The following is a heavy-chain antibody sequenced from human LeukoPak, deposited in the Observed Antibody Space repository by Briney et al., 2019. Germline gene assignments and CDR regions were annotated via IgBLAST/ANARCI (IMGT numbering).Heavy chain of an antibody. V-gene: IGHV3-30*03. CDR2: ISYDGSNK. D-gene: IGHD5-12*01. CDR3: ATHLASYGGYDSLFDY. Sequence: GGSPRLSCAASGFTFSSYGMHWVRQAPGKGLEWVAVISYDGSNKYYADSVKGRFTISRDNSKNTLYLQMNSLRAEDTAVYYCATHLASYGGYDSLFDYWGQGTLVTVSS. CDR1: GFTFSSYG. J-gene: IGHJ4*02.